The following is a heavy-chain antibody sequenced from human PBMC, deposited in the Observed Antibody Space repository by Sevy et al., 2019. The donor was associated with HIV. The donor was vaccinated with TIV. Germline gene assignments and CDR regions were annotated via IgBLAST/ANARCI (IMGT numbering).Heavy chain of an antibody. CDR1: GFTFEHFW. V-gene: IGHV3-7*04. Sequence: GWSLRLSCAASGFTFEHFWMNWVRQAPGRGLEWVANINQDGNTKYFVDSVKGRFTISRDNTEKSVYLQMNGLRAEDTALYYCVRAVGGGDAYWGQGTLVTVSS. CDR3: VRAVGGGDAY. D-gene: IGHD2-21*02. J-gene: IGHJ4*02. CDR2: INQDGNTK.